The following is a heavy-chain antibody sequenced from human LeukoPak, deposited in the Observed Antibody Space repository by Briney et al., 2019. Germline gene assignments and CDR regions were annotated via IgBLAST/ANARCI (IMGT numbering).Heavy chain of an antibody. J-gene: IGHJ4*02. CDR2: IYYSGTT. Sequence: PSETLSLTYTVSGGSISSSNYYWGWIRQPPGKGLEWIGSIYYSGTTYYSSSLKSRVIISVDTSKNQFSLKLSSVTATDTAVYYCAGHEAQDFDYWGQGTLVTVSS. CDR1: GGSISSSNYY. V-gene: IGHV4-39*01. CDR3: AGHEAQDFDY.